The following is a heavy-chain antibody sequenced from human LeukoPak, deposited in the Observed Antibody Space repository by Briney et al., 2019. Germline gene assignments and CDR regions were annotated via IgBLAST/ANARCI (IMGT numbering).Heavy chain of an antibody. Sequence: SGGSLRLSCAASGFTFSSYAMSWVRQAPGKGLEWVSAISGSGGSTYYADSVKGRFTISRDNSKNTLYLQMNSLRAEDTAVYYCAKDPPITIFGVVNYYFDYWGQGTLVTVSS. CDR1: GFTFSSYA. V-gene: IGHV3-23*01. J-gene: IGHJ4*02. D-gene: IGHD3-3*01. CDR3: AKDPPITIFGVVNYYFDY. CDR2: ISGSGGST.